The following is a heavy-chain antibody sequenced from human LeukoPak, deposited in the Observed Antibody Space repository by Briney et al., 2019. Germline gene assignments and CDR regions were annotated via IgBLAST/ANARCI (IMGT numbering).Heavy chain of an antibody. CDR2: IYYSGST. CDR3: ARSTYYDFWSGYYNPHYWYFDL. V-gene: IGHV4-59*01. Sequence: PSETLSLTCTVSGGSISSYYWSWIRQPPGKGLEWIGYIYYSGSTNYSPSLKSRVTISVDTSKNQFSLKLSSVTAADTAVYYCARSTYYDFWSGYYNPHYWYFDLWGRGTLVTVSS. D-gene: IGHD3-3*01. CDR1: GGSISSYY. J-gene: IGHJ2*01.